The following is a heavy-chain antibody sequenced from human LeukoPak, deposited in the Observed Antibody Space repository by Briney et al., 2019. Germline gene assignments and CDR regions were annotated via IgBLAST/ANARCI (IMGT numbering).Heavy chain of an antibody. Sequence: GASVKVSCKASGYTFTSYYMHWVRQAPGQGLEWMGIINPSGGSTSYAQKFQGRVTMTRDTSTSTVYMELSSLRSEDTAVYYCARDWGKIVGATRGWFDPWGQGTLVTVSS. CDR3: ARDWGKIVGATRGWFDP. CDR2: INPSGGST. V-gene: IGHV1-46*01. CDR1: GYTFTSYY. J-gene: IGHJ5*02. D-gene: IGHD1-26*01.